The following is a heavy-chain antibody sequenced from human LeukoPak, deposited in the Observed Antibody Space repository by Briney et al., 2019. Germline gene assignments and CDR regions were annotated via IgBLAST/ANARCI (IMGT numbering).Heavy chain of an antibody. D-gene: IGHD5-24*01. V-gene: IGHV4-34*01. CDR1: GGSFSGYY. CDR3: ARDGYNYFDY. CDR2: INHSGST. J-gene: IGHJ4*02. Sequence: PSETLSLTCAVYGGSFSGYYWSWIRQPPGKGLEWIGEINHSGSTNYNPSLKSRVTISVDTSKNQFSLKLSSVIPEDTAVYYCARDGYNYFDYWGQGTLVTVSS.